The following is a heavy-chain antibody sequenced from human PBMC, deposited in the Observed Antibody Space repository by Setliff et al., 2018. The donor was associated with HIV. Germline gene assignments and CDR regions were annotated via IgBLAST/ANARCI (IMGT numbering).Heavy chain of an antibody. V-gene: IGHV3-53*01. D-gene: IGHD2-21*01. CDR1: GFTVSSNY. CDR2: MYSGGNT. J-gene: IGHJ3*02. CDR3: ARALWWSDAFDI. Sequence: LRLSCAASGFTVSSNYMSWVRQAPGKGLEWVSVMYSGGNTYYADSVKGRFTISRDNSKNILYLQMNSLRAEDTAVYYCARALWWSDAFDIWGQGTMVTV.